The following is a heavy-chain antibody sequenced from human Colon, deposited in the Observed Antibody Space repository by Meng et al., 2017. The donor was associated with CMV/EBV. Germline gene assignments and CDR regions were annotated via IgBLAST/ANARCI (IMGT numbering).Heavy chain of an antibody. CDR3: ARDIKWELHRGYYYYYGMDV. J-gene: IGHJ6*02. Sequence: SCAASGFTFSSYWMSWVRQAPGKGLEWVANIKQDGSEKYYVDSVKGRFTISRDNAKNSLYLQMNSLRAEDTAVYYCARDIKWELHRGYYYYYGMDVWGQGTTVTVSS. CDR2: IKQDGSEK. CDR1: GFTFSSYW. D-gene: IGHD1-26*01. V-gene: IGHV3-7*01.